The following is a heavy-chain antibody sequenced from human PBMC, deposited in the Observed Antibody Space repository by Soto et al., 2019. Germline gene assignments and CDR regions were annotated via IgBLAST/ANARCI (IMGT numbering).Heavy chain of an antibody. CDR3: AKELCGGDCYCLTFDY. Sequence: QGQLVESGGGVVQPGRSLRLSCAASGFTFSSYGMHWVRQAPGKGLEWVAVISSDGSNKYYADSVQGRFTISRDNSKNTLYLQMNSLRAEDTAVYYCAKELCGGDCYCLTFDYWGQGTLVTVSS. J-gene: IGHJ4*02. D-gene: IGHD2-21*02. CDR2: ISSDGSNK. V-gene: IGHV3-30*18. CDR1: GFTFSSYG.